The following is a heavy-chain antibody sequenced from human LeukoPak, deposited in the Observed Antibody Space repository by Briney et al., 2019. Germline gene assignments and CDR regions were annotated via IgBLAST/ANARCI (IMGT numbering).Heavy chain of an antibody. CDR1: GFTFSMDS. J-gene: IGHJ4*02. CDR2: ITSSSNYI. CDR3: ARDRGYFDN. V-gene: IGHV3-21*01. Sequence: PGGSLRLSCAASGFTFSMDSMNWVRQAPGKGLEWLSSITSSSNYIYYADSVKGRFTISRDNVQNSLYLQMNSLRAEDTAMYYCARDRGYFDNWGQGTLVTVSS.